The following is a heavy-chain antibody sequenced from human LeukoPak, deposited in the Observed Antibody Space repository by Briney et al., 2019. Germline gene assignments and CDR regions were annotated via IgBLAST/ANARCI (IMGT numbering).Heavy chain of an antibody. V-gene: IGHV1-69*04. Sequence: SVKVSCLHGIWTYINYALSVLRPAPGQELEWMGRIIPILGIANYAQKFQGRVTITAHKSTSTAYMELSSLRSEDTAVYYCASVLSGIAVAGSFDPWGQGTLVTVSS. CDR1: IWTYINYA. D-gene: IGHD6-19*01. CDR3: ASVLSGIAVAGSFDP. CDR2: IIPILGIA. J-gene: IGHJ5*02.